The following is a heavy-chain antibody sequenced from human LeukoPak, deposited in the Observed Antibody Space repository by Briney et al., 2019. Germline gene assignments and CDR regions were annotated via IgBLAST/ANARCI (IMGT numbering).Heavy chain of an antibody. J-gene: IGHJ5*02. D-gene: IGHD3-10*01. CDR2: ISGSGGVT. CDR3: AKDYGSGSYYNVNFNWFDP. V-gene: IGHV3-23*01. CDR1: GFTFNTYA. Sequence: GGSLRLSCAASGFTFNTYALSWVRQAPAKGLGWVSAISGSGGVTYYADSVKGRFTISRDNSKNTLYLQMNSLRAEDTAVYYCAKDYGSGSYYNVNFNWFDPWGQGTLVTVSS.